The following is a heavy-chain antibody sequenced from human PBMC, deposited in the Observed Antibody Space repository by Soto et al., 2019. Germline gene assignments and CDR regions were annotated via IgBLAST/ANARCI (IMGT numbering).Heavy chain of an antibody. CDR3: AKRISSWYFDY. CDR2: ISGSDGSI. D-gene: IGHD6-13*01. V-gene: IGHV3-23*01. J-gene: IGHJ4*02. Sequence: EVQLLESGGGLVQPGGSLRLSCAASGFTFSSYAMNWGRQGPVKGLEWVSVISGSDGSIYYADSVKGRCTISRDNSKNTLNLQMNSLRTEDTAVYYCAKRISSWYFDYWGQGPLVTGSS. CDR1: GFTFSSYA.